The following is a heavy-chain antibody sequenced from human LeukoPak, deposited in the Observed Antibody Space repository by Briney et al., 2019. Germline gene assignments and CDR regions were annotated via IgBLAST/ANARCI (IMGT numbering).Heavy chain of an antibody. V-gene: IGHV3-49*03. D-gene: IGHD6-13*01. CDR1: GCTFGDYA. Sequence: GGSLRLSCTASGCTFGDYAMSWFRQAPGKGREWVGFIRSKAYGGTTEYAASVKGRFTISRDDSRSIAYLQMNSLKTEDTAVYYCTRGISSWSVYLDYWGQGTLVTVSS. J-gene: IGHJ4*02. CDR3: TRGISSWSVYLDY. CDR2: IRSKAYGGTT.